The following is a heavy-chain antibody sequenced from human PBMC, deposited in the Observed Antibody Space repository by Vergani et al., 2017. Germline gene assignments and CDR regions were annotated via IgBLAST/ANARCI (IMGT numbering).Heavy chain of an antibody. CDR3: ASYTYYGFWRGSRTRPHTTGGFDP. V-gene: IGHV4-61*02. Sequence: QVQLQESGPGLVKPSQTLSLTCTVSGGSISSGRYYWSWIRQPAGKGLEWIGRIYTSGSTNYNPSLKSRVTISVDTSKNQFSLKLSSVTAADTAVYYCASYTYYGFWRGSRTRPHTTGGFDPWGEGTLVTVSS. J-gene: IGHJ5*02. CDR1: GGSISSGRYY. D-gene: IGHD3-3*01. CDR2: IYTSGST.